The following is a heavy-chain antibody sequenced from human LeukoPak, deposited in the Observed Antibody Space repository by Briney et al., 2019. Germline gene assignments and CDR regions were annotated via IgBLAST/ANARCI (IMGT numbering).Heavy chain of an antibody. V-gene: IGHV3-21*01. Sequence: GGSLRLSCAASGFTFDDYAMHWVRQAPGKGLEWVSSISSSSTYIYYADSVKGRFTISRDNAKNSLHLQMNSLRAEDTAVYYCARNRFGSSLDAFDIWGQGTVVTVSS. CDR1: GFTFDDYA. J-gene: IGHJ3*02. CDR2: ISSSSTYI. D-gene: IGHD6-13*01. CDR3: ARNRFGSSLDAFDI.